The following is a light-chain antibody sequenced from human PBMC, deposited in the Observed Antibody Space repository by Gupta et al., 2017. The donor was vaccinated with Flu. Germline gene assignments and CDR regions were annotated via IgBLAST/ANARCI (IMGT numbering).Light chain of an antibody. CDR1: QSLSSSY. CDR2: GAS. CDR3: QQYGTSPLT. J-gene: IGKJ4*01. V-gene: IGKV3-20*01. Sequence: IVLTQSTLPLSLSPGARATLSCRARQSLSSSYLAWYQRKGGQALGLLIYGASSRATGSPDRISGSGSWADSTPTIRGVETEVCALYYCQQYGTSPLTFGGGTKVEIK.